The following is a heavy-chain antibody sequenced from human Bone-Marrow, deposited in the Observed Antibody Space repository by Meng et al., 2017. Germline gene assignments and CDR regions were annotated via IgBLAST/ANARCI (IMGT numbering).Heavy chain of an antibody. CDR1: GFTFTNYW. CDR2: INNDGSTT. J-gene: IGHJ4*02. D-gene: IGHD1-26*01. V-gene: IGHV3-74*01. Sequence: EVQLVVSGGGLVRLVGSLRLSFAASGFTFTNYWIHWVRQAPGKGLLWVSHINNDGSTTSYADSVKGRFSISRDNAKNTVYLQMNSLRAEDTAVYYCARGGVGSFDYWGQGTLVTVSS. CDR3: ARGGVGSFDY.